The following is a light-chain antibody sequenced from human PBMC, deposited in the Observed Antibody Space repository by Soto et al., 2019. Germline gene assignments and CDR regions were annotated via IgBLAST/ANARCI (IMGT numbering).Light chain of an antibody. CDR1: QSLSNNIY. CDR3: QQYGSSGT. V-gene: IGKV3-20*01. Sequence: TLSCRASQSLSNNIYLAWYQQKPGQAPRLLIYGASNRATGIPDRFSGSGSGTDFTLTISRLEPEDFAVYYCQQYGSSGTFGQGTKVDIK. J-gene: IGKJ1*01. CDR2: GAS.